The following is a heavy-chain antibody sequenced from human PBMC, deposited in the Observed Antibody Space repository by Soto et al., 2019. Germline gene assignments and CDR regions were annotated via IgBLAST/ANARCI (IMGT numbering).Heavy chain of an antibody. J-gene: IGHJ4*02. V-gene: IGHV1-24*01. CDR1: GYTLTELS. CDR3: ATEVRRSNQFDH. CDR2: FDLENGET. D-gene: IGHD3-10*01. Sequence: ASVKVSCKDSGYTLTELSIHWVRQAPGEGFEWMGGFDLENGETIYAQRFQGRVTMTEESSADTPYMELSSLRSEDTAVYYCATEVRRSNQFDHWGQGTMVTVSS.